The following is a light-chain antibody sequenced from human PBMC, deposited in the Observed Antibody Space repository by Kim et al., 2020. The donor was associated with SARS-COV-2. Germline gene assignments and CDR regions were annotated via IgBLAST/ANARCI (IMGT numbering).Light chain of an antibody. CDR2: DAS. Sequence: SWSPGERATLACGASQSVSSYLAWYQQKPGQAPRLLIYDASNRATGIPARFSGSGSGTDFTLTISSLEPEDFAVYYCQQRSNWPHTFGQGTKLEIK. CDR1: QSVSSY. J-gene: IGKJ2*01. CDR3: QQRSNWPHT. V-gene: IGKV3-11*01.